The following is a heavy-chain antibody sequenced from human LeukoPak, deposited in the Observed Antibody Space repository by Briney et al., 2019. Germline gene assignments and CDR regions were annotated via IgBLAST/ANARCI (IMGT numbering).Heavy chain of an antibody. V-gene: IGHV4-59*01. D-gene: IGHD3-22*01. CDR3: ARDDYDSSGYPYFDY. CDR2: IYYSGST. Sequence: PGGSLRLSCAASGFTFSSYWMSWVRQAPGKGLEWIGYIYYSGSTNYNPSLKSRVTISVDTSKNQFSLKLSSVTAADTAVYYCARDDYDSSGYPYFDYWGQGTLVTVSS. J-gene: IGHJ4*02. CDR1: GFTFSSYW.